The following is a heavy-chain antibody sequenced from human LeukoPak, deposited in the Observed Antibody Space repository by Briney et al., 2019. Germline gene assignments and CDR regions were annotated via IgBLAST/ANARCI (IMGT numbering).Heavy chain of an antibody. CDR2: IKSKTDGGTT. D-gene: IGHD3-3*01. Sequence: GGSLRLSCAASGFTFSNAWMSWVRQAPGKGLEWVGRIKSKTDGGTTDYAAPVKGRFTISRDDSKNTLYLQMNSLKTEDTAVYYCTTDLHSIFGVVLADAFDIWGQGTMVTVSS. V-gene: IGHV3-15*01. J-gene: IGHJ3*02. CDR1: GFTFSNAW. CDR3: TTDLHSIFGVVLADAFDI.